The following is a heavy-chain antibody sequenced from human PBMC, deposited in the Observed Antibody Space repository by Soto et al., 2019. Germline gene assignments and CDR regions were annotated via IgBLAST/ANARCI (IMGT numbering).Heavy chain of an antibody. J-gene: IGHJ6*02. CDR1: GFTLSSYW. CDR3: ARDPRFTGSIVPVPANEPYGLDV. Sequence: EAQLVESGGGSVQPGGSLRLSCAASGFTLSSYWMHWVRQAPGKGLVWVARTNSDGSRTTYADSVKGTFTNSTDNAKNTLYPQMNSMRAEDPAVYYCARDPRFTGSIVPVPANEPYGLDVWGQGTTVTVSS. D-gene: IGHD2-2*01. V-gene: IGHV3-74*01. CDR2: TNSDGSRT.